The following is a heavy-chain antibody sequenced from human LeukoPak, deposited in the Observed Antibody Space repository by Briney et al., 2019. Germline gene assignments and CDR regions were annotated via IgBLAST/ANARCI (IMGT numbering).Heavy chain of an antibody. CDR3: AKDPLVRGVIVEPVDY. CDR2: ITGSSGNT. V-gene: IGHV3-21*04. D-gene: IGHD3-10*01. CDR1: GFPVSSYG. Sequence: GGSLRLSCAGFPVSSYGWNWVRQAPGKGLEWVSSITGSSGNTYYADSVKGRFTISRDSARDSVDLQMNTLRAEDTAVYYCAKDPLVRGVIVEPVDYWGQGTLVTVSS. J-gene: IGHJ4*02.